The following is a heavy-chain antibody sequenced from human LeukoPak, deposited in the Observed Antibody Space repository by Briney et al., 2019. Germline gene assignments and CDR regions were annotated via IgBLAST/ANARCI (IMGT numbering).Heavy chain of an antibody. CDR3: AKAGYCSGGSCYPGYYYYYGMDV. V-gene: IGHV3-30*18. J-gene: IGHJ6*02. CDR2: ISYDGSNK. CDR1: GFTFSSYG. D-gene: IGHD2-15*01. Sequence: GGSLRLSCAASGFTFSSYGMHWVRQAPGKGLEWVAVISYDGSNKYYADSVKGRFTISRDNSKNTLYLQMNSLRAEDTAVYYCAKAGYCSGGSCYPGYYYYYGMDVWGQGATVTVSS.